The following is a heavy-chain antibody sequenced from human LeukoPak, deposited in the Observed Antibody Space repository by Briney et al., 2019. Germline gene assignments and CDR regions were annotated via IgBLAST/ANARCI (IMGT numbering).Heavy chain of an antibody. Sequence: GASVKVSCKASGYTFTSYDINWVRQATGHGLEWMGWMNPNSGNTGYAQKFQGRVTITRNTSISTAYMELSSLRCEDTAVYYCASSPEQQLAAFDIWGQGTMVTVSS. D-gene: IGHD6-13*01. CDR1: GYTFTSYD. CDR2: MNPNSGNT. V-gene: IGHV1-8*03. CDR3: ASSPEQQLAAFDI. J-gene: IGHJ3*02.